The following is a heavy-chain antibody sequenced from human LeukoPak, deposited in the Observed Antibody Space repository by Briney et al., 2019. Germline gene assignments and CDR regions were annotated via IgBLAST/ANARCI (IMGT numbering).Heavy chain of an antibody. J-gene: IGHJ6*02. Sequence: ASVKVSCKASGYTFTGYYMHRVRQAPGQGLEWLGWNNPNSGVTNYAQKFQGRVTMTRDTSISTAYMELSRLRSDDTAVYYCARVSGSYSDGMDVWGQGTTVTVSS. D-gene: IGHD1-26*01. CDR2: NNPNSGVT. V-gene: IGHV1-2*02. CDR1: GYTFTGYY. CDR3: ARVSGSYSDGMDV.